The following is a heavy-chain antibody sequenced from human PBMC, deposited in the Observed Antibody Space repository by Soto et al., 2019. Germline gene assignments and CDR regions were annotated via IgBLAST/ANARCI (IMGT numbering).Heavy chain of an antibody. CDR3: ARHIAASFDY. V-gene: IGHV3-7*01. J-gene: IGHJ4*02. Sequence: LRLSCAASGFTFNLCWMTWVRQAPWNGLEWVANIKRDGSEVYYADSVKGRFTISRDNNKNSLFLQMNSLRAEDTAVYYCARHIAASFDYWGQGTLVTGSS. D-gene: IGHD6-6*01. CDR2: IKRDGSEV. CDR1: GFTFNLCW.